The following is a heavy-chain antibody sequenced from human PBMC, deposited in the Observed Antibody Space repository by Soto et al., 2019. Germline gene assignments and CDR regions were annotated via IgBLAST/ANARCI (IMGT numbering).Heavy chain of an antibody. Sequence: KPSETLSLTCTVSDGSISSADYYWSWIRQPPGKGLEWIGYIYYSGSTYYNPSLKSRVTISLDTSKKQFSLKLSSVTAADTAVYYCARGPYSAYEYYFDYWGQGTLVTVSS. CDR3: ARGPYSAYEYYFDY. J-gene: IGHJ4*02. D-gene: IGHD5-12*01. CDR2: IYYSGST. V-gene: IGHV4-30-4*01. CDR1: DGSISSADYY.